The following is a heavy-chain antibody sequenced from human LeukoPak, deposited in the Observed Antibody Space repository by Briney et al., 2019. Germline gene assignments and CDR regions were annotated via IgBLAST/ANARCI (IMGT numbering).Heavy chain of an antibody. CDR1: GGSFSGYY. CDR3: ARERGCSSTSCQNNYYYMDV. V-gene: IGHV4-34*01. J-gene: IGHJ6*03. CDR2: INHSGST. Sequence: SETLSLTCAVYGGSFSGYYWSWIRQPPGKGLEWIGEINHSGSTNYNPSLKSRVTISVDTSKNQFSLKLSSVTAADTAVYYCARERGCSSTSCQNNYYYMDVWGKGTTVTVSS. D-gene: IGHD2-2*01.